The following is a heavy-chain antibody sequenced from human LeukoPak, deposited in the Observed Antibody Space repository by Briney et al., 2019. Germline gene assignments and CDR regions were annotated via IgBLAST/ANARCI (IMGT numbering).Heavy chain of an antibody. D-gene: IGHD5-18*01. V-gene: IGHV4-34*01. CDR1: GGSFSGYY. CDR2: INHSGFT. CDR3: ARSGTWIQLWSY. J-gene: IGHJ4*02. Sequence: SETLSLTCGVSGGSFSGYYWSWIRQPPGKGLEWIGEINHSGFTNYNPSLKSRLTISVDRSKNEFSLKLSYVTAADTAVYYCARSGTWIQLWSYWGQGTLVTVSS.